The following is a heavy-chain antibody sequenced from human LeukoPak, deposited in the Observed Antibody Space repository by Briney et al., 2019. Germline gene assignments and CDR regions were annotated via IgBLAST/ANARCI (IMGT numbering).Heavy chain of an antibody. V-gene: IGHV1-2*02. D-gene: IGHD5-18*01. CDR3: ARARGYSYGGALDY. CDR2: INPNSGGT. CDR1: GYTFTSYY. Sequence: ASVKVSCKASGYTFTSYYMHWVRQAPGQGLEWMGWINPNSGGTNYAQKFQGRVTMTRDTSISTAYMELSRLRSDDTAVYYCARARGYSYGGALDYWGQGTLVTVSS. J-gene: IGHJ4*02.